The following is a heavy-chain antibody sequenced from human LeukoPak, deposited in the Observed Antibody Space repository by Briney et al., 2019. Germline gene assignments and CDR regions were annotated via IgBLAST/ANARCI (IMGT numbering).Heavy chain of an antibody. V-gene: IGHV3-9*01. CDR1: GFTLDDYD. CDR3: AKESYGMTFDY. Sequence: GGSLRLSCAASGFTLDDYDMHWVRQAPGKGLEGGPGISWSSGSIGYADSVKGRFTLSRDNAKTSLYLKMNCLTAEDTALYYCAKESYGMTFDYWGQGTLVTVSS. D-gene: IGHD5-18*01. J-gene: IGHJ4*02. CDR2: ISWSSGSI.